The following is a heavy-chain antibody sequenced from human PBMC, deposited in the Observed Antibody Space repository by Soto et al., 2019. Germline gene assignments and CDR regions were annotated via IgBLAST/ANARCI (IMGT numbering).Heavy chain of an antibody. Sequence: GASVKVSCEASGYTFTSYYMHWVRQAPGQGLEWMGIINPSGGSTSYAQKFQGRVTMTRDTSTSTVYMELSSLRSEDTAVYYCARSELSDYYYYYGMDVWGQGTTVTVSS. CDR2: INPSGGST. D-gene: IGHD1-26*01. V-gene: IGHV1-46*01. CDR1: GYTFTSYY. CDR3: ARSELSDYYYYYGMDV. J-gene: IGHJ6*02.